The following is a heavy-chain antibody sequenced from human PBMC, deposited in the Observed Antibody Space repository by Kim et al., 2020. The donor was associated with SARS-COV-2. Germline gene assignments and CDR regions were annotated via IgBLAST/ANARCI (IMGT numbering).Heavy chain of an antibody. V-gene: IGHV1-69*04. CDR1: GGTFSSYA. CDR2: IIPILVIA. Sequence: SVKVSCKASGGTFSSYAISWVRQAPGQGLEWMGRIIPILVIANYAQKFQGRVTITADKSTSTAYMELSSLRSEDTAVYYCAREDYDILTGYYNSLVYWGQGTLVTVSS. CDR3: AREDYDILTGYYNSLVY. D-gene: IGHD3-9*01. J-gene: IGHJ4*02.